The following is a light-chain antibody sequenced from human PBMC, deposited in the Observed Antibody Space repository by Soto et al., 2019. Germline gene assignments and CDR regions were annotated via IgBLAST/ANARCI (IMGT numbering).Light chain of an antibody. V-gene: IGLV6-57*04. Sequence: NFMLTQPHSVSESPGKTVTISCTRTSGSIASNYVQWYQQRPGSAPTTLIYEDDQRPSGVPDRFSGSIDRSSNSASLTISGLKTEDEADYYCQSYDSSSPVVFGGGTQLTVL. J-gene: IGLJ7*01. CDR2: EDD. CDR1: SGSIASNY. CDR3: QSYDSSSPVV.